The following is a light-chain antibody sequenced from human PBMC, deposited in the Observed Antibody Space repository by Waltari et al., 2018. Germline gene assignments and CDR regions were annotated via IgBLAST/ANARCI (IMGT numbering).Light chain of an antibody. Sequence: QTVVTQEPSFSVSPGGTVTLTCGLISGSVSTNFYPPWYQQTPGQAPRTLIFGTTPGSCGVPERCSGSILGNKAALTITGAQADDESDYYCVLYMGSGISVFGGGTKLTVL. J-gene: IGLJ3*02. V-gene: IGLV8-61*01. CDR3: VLYMGSGISV. CDR2: GTT. CDR1: SGSVSTNFY.